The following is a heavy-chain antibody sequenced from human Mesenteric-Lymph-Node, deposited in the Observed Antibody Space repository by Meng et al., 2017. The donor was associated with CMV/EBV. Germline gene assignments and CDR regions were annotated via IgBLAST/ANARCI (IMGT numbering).Heavy chain of an antibody. CDR2: SNAGNGNT. V-gene: IGHV1-3*02. Sequence: ASVKVSCKASGYTFTSYAMHWVRQAPGQRLEWMGWSNAGNGNTKYSQEFQGRVTMTRDTSISTAYMELSRLRSDDTAVYYCASSIAALNWFDPWGQGTLVTVSS. CDR1: GYTFTSYA. J-gene: IGHJ5*02. D-gene: IGHD6-6*01. CDR3: ASSIAALNWFDP.